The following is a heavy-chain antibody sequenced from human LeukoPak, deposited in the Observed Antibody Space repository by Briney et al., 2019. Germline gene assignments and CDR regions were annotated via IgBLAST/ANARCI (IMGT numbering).Heavy chain of an antibody. CDR3: ARGGGVPAATSPYYYYYMDV. Sequence: SVKVSCKASGGTFSSYAISWVRQAPGQGLEWMGGIIPIFGTANYAQKFQGRVTITADESTSTAYMELSSLRSEDTAVYYCARGGGVPAATSPYYYYYMDVWGKGTMVTVSS. D-gene: IGHD2-2*01. V-gene: IGHV1-69*13. CDR2: IIPIFGTA. J-gene: IGHJ6*03. CDR1: GGTFSSYA.